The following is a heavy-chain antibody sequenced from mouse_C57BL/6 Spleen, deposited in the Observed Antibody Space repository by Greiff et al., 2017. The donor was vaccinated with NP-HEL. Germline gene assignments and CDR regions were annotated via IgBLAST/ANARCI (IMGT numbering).Heavy chain of an antibody. CDR2: IDPETGGT. Sequence: QVQLQQSGAELVRPGASVTLSCKASGYTFTDYEMHWVKQTPVHGLEWIGAIDPETGGTAYNQKFKGKAILTADKSSSTAYMELRSLTSEDSAVYYCTRNYSGSSWGFAYWGQGTLVTVSA. V-gene: IGHV1-15*01. CDR3: TRNYSGSSWGFAY. CDR1: GYTFTDYE. D-gene: IGHD1-1*01. J-gene: IGHJ3*01.